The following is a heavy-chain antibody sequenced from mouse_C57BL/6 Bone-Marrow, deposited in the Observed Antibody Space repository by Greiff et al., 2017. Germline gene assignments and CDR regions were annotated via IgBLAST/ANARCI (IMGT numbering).Heavy chain of an antibody. CDR1: GFTFSSYG. J-gene: IGHJ2*01. Sequence: EVHLVESGGDLVKPGGSLKLSCAASGFTFSSYGMSLVRQTPDKRLEWVATISSGGSYTYSPDSVKGRFTISRDNAKNTLYLQMSSLKSEDTAMYYCARPIYYYGYFDYWGQGTTLTVAS. CDR2: ISSGGSYT. D-gene: IGHD1-1*01. V-gene: IGHV5-6*01. CDR3: ARPIYYYGYFDY.